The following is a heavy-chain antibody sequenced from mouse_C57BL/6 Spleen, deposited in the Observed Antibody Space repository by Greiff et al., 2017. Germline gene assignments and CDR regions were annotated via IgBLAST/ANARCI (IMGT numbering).Heavy chain of an antibody. V-gene: IGHV1-26*01. CDR3: AIGTLVGFDY. CDR2: INPNNGGT. CDR1: GYTFPDYY. J-gene: IGHJ2*01. Sequence: VQLQQSGPELVKPGASVKISCKASGYTFPDYYMNWVKQSHGKSLDWIGDINPNNGGTSYNQKFKGKATLTVDKSSSTAYMELRSLTSEDSAVDYYAIGTLVGFDYWGQGTTLTVSS. D-gene: IGHD1-1*01.